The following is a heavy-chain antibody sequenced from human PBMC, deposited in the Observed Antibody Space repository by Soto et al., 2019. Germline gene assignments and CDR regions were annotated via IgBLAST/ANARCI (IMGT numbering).Heavy chain of an antibody. V-gene: IGHV2-5*01. CDR1: GFPLSARGVG. Sequence: QITLKESGPTLVKPTQTLTLTCTVSGFPLSARGVGVGWIRQPRGKALEWLAIIYWNDDKRYSPSLKSRLTITKDTSKNQVVLTMTNMDPVDTAKYYCAHSPWGAAPDYWGQGTLVTVSS. J-gene: IGHJ4*02. CDR3: AHSPWGAAPDY. CDR2: IYWNDDK. D-gene: IGHD3-16*01.